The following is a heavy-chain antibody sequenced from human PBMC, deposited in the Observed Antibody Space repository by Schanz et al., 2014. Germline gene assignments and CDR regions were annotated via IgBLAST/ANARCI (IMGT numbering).Heavy chain of an antibody. J-gene: IGHJ4*02. CDR3: AREGERKGMLPYYFDY. Sequence: QVQLVESGGGVVQPGGSLRLSCAASGFTFSSYGMHWVRQAPGKGLEWVAFIRYDGSNQYYADSVKGRFTVSRDDAKNSLYLQMNSLRVEDTAVYYCAREGERKGMLPYYFDYWGQGALVTVSS. CDR2: IRYDGSNQ. CDR1: GFTFSSYG. D-gene: IGHD3-10*01. V-gene: IGHV3-30*02.